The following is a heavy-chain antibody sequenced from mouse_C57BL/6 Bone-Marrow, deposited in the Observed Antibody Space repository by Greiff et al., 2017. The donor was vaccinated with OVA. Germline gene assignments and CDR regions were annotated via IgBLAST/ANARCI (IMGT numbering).Heavy chain of an antibody. CDR1: GYTFTSYW. CDR2: IDPSDSYT. V-gene: IGHV1-69*01. J-gene: IGHJ3*01. CDR3: ARWRDLWFAY. D-gene: IGHD3-3*01. Sequence: QVQLQQPGAELVMPGASVKLSCKASGYTFTSYWMHWVKQRPGQGLEWIGEIDPSDSYTNYNQKFKGKSTLTVDKSSSTAYMQLSSLTSEDSAVYYCARWRDLWFAYWGQGTLVTVSA.